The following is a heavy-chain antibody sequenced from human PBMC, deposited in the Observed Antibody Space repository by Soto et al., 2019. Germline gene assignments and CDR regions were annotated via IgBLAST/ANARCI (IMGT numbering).Heavy chain of an antibody. V-gene: IGHV1-69*01. D-gene: IGHD2-2*01. CDR1: GGTFSSYA. J-gene: IGHJ6*02. CDR2: IIPIFGTA. Sequence: QVQLVQSGAEVKKPGSSVKVSCKASGGTFSSYAISWVRQAPGQGLEWMGGIIPIFGTANYAQKFQGRVTITADESTSTAYMELSSLRSEDTAVYYCDRDIVVVPAAINYYYYGMDVWGQWTTVTVSS. CDR3: DRDIVVVPAAINYYYYGMDV.